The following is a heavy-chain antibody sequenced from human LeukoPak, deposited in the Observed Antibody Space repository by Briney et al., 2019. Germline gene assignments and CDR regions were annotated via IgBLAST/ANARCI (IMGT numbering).Heavy chain of an antibody. Sequence: GGSLRLSCVASGFIFSSHGMSWVRQAPGKGLEWVSTVTSRSATHYTDSVKGRFITSRDSSKNTLFLQMNSLRAEDTALYYCTTTRPYGTTWAGAFEDWGQGTLVTVSS. D-gene: IGHD6-19*01. J-gene: IGHJ4*02. CDR1: GFIFSSHG. V-gene: IGHV3-23*01. CDR3: TTTRPYGTTWAGAFED. CDR2: VTSRSAT.